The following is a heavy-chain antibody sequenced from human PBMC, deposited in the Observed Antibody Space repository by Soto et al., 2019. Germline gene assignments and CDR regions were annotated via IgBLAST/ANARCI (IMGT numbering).Heavy chain of an antibody. CDR3: AMAVSARPGFDY. CDR1: GYTFTSYD. V-gene: IGHV1-8*01. CDR2: MNPNSGNT. D-gene: IGHD6-6*01. Sequence: QVQLVQSGAEVKKPGASVKVSCKASGYTFTSYDINWVRQATGQGLEWMGWMNPNSGNTGYAQKFQGRVTMTRNTSISTAYMGLSSLRSEDTAVYYCAMAVSARPGFDYWCQGTLVTVSS. J-gene: IGHJ4*02.